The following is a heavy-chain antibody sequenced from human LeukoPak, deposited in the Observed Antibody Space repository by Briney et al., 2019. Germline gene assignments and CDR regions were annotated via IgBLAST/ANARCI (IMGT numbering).Heavy chain of an antibody. CDR2: ISAYNGNT. Sequence: ASVKVSFKASGYPFTNYGISWVRRAPGQGLEYMGWISAYNGNTNYAQNLQGRVTMTTETSTSTAYMELRSLRSDDTAVYYCARHYYDSSAYPFDYWGQGTLVTVSS. D-gene: IGHD3-22*01. J-gene: IGHJ4*02. CDR1: GYPFTNYG. CDR3: ARHYYDSSAYPFDY. V-gene: IGHV1-18*01.